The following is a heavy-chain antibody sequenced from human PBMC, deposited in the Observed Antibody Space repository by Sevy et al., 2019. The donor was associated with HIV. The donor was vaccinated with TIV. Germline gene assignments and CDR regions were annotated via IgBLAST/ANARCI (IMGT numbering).Heavy chain of an antibody. CDR3: AKLGSFRNY. Sequence: GGSLRLYCAASGFTFDDYTMHWVRQAPGKGLEWVSLISWDGGSTYYADSVKGRFTISRDNSKNSLYLQMSSLRTEDTALYYCAKLGSFRNYWGQGTLVTVSS. J-gene: IGHJ4*02. CDR2: ISWDGGST. D-gene: IGHD2-15*01. V-gene: IGHV3-43*01. CDR1: GFTFDDYT.